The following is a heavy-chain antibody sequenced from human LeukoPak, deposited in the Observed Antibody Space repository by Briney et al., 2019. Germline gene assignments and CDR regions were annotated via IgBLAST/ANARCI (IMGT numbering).Heavy chain of an antibody. CDR3: ARDINVDTAMVGDFDY. V-gene: IGHV6-1*01. J-gene: IGHJ4*02. Sequence: SQTLSLTCAISGDSVSSNSAAWNWIRQSPSRGLEWLGRTYYRSKWYNDYAVSVKSRITINPDTSKNQFSLQLNSVTPEDTAVYCCARDINVDTAMVGDFDYWGQGTLVTVSS. CDR2: TYYRSKWYN. CDR1: GDSVSSNSAA. D-gene: IGHD5-18*01.